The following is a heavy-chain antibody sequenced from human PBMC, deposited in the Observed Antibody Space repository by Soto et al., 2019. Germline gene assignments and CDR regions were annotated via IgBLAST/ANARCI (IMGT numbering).Heavy chain of an antibody. D-gene: IGHD6-19*01. CDR3: AGVAV. CDR1: GYTFSNYW. CDR2: IKVDGSEK. Sequence: EVQLVESGGGFVQPGGSLRLSCAASGYTFSNYWMSWVRQAPGKGLEWVANIKVDGSEKYYVDSVKGRFTISRDNAKNSLFLQMNSLRAEDTAVYYCAGVAVRGQGTLVTVSS. J-gene: IGHJ4*02. V-gene: IGHV3-7*05.